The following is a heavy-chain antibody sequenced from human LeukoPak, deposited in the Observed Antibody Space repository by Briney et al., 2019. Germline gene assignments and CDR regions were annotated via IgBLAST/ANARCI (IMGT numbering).Heavy chain of an antibody. CDR2: ISGNSAYI. Sequence: GGSLRLSCAASGFTFSRYSMNWVRQAPGKGLEWVSFISGNSAYIYYADSVKGRFTISRDNAKNTLYLQMNSLRAEDTAVYYCARGHYYDDSGFFGYWGQGISVTVSS. V-gene: IGHV3-21*04. CDR1: GFTFSRYS. CDR3: ARGHYYDDSGFFGY. J-gene: IGHJ4*02. D-gene: IGHD3-22*01.